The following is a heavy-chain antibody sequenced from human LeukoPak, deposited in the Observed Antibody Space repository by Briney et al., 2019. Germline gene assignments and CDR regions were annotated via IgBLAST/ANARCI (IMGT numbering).Heavy chain of an antibody. V-gene: IGHV7-4-1*02. CDR1: GYTFTSYA. CDR3: ARDQWFGELYAFDI. D-gene: IGHD3-10*01. CDR2: INTNTGNP. J-gene: IGHJ3*02. Sequence: ASVKVSCKASGYTFTSYAMNWVRQAPGQGLEWMGWINTNTGNPTYAQGFTGRFVFSLDTSVSTAYLQISSLKAEDTAVYYCARDQWFGELYAFDIWGQGTMVTVSS.